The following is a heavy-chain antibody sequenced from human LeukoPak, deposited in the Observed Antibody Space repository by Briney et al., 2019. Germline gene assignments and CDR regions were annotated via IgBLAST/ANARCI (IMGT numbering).Heavy chain of an antibody. J-gene: IGHJ3*02. CDR1: GFTFSNYW. V-gene: IGHV3-74*01. Sequence: GGSLRLSCTASGFTFSNYWIHWVRQPPGKGLVWVSRINNDGGGTIYADSVRGRFTISRDNAKNTLYLQMNSLGAEDTAVYYCARGGDNHAFDIWGQGTVVTVSS. D-gene: IGHD1-14*01. CDR2: INNDGGGT. CDR3: ARGGDNHAFDI.